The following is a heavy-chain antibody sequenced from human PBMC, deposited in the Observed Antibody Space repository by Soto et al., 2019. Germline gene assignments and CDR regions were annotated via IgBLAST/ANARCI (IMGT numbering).Heavy chain of an antibody. CDR2: ISSSGSTI. J-gene: IGHJ6*02. CDR3: ARAHYDFWSGYYKNGMDV. D-gene: IGHD3-3*01. CDR1: GFTFSDYY. Sequence: QVQLVESGGGLVKPGGSLRLSCAASGFTFSDYYMSWIRKAPGKGLEWVSYISSSGSTIYYADSVKGRFTISRDNAKNSLYLQMNSLRAEDTAVYYCARAHYDFWSGYYKNGMDVWGQGTTVTVSS. V-gene: IGHV3-11*01.